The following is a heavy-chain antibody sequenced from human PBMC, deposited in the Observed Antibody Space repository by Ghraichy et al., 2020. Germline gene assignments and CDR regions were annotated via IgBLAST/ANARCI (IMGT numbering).Heavy chain of an antibody. CDR3: AKAVGGVGATENDY. CDR2: ISGSGGTT. CDR1: GFTFSSYA. D-gene: IGHD1-26*01. Sequence: GGSLRLSCAASGFTFSSYAMSWVRQAPGKGLEWVSAISGSGGTTYYADSVKGRFTISRDNSKNTLYLQMNSLRAEDTAVYYCAKAVGGVGATENDYWGQGTLVTVSS. V-gene: IGHV3-23*01. J-gene: IGHJ4*02.